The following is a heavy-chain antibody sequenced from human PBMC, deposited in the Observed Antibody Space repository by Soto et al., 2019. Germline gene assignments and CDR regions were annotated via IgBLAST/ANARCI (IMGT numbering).Heavy chain of an antibody. D-gene: IGHD2-8*01. CDR2: ISGYNGYT. CDR3: AKNGQPPYYYYGMDV. J-gene: IGHJ6*02. Sequence: QGQLVQSGREAKKPGASVKVSCKASGYTFTRYGISWVRQAPGQGLEWMGWISGYNGYTNYAQKFQGRVTMTIDTSTSTAYTEMRSLTSDDTAVYYCAKNGQPPYYYYGMDVWGQGTTVTVSS. CDR1: GYTFTRYG. V-gene: IGHV1-18*01.